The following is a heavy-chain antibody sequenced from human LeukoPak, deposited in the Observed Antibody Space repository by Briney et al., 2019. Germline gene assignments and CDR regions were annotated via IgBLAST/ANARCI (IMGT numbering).Heavy chain of an antibody. CDR3: AKVATRQGGVNIAARPEPY. Sequence: GGSLRLSCAASGFTFSSYAMHWVRQAPGKGLEWVAVISYDGSNKYYADSVKGRFTISRDNSKNTLYLQMNSLRAEDTAVYYCAKVATRQGGVNIAARPEPYWGQGTLVTVSS. CDR2: ISYDGSNK. V-gene: IGHV3-30-3*01. D-gene: IGHD6-6*01. CDR1: GFTFSSYA. J-gene: IGHJ4*02.